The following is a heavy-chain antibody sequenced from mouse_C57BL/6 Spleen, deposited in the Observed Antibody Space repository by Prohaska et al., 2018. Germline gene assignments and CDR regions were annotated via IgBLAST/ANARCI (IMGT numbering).Heavy chain of an antibody. CDR1: RHTFSTYG. CDR3: ARGSALTIPVGHYSDL. J-gene: IGHJ1*01. Sequence: ISFKSSRHTFSTYGMTCLNQAPGKGFMWIGWINTYSGVPTYADDFKGRFAFSLETSASTSYLQINNLKNEDTATYFCARGSALTIPVGHYSDLWGEG. D-gene: IGHD3-1*01. CDR2: INTYSGVP. V-gene: IGHV9-3*01.